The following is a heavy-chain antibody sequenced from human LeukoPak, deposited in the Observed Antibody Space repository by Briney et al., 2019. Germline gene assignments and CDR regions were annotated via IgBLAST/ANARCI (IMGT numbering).Heavy chain of an antibody. D-gene: IGHD3-10*01. CDR1: GASINTSNFY. V-gene: IGHV4-39*01. CDR3: ARQGTMTRGGYWLDP. J-gene: IGHJ5*02. CDR2: IFYTARA. Sequence: SETLSLTCTVSGASINTSNFYWAWLPRPPGQGLESIGSIFYTARAYSNAYLNSPVTISADTSKNQFSLKLISVTAADTAVYYCARQGTMTRGGYWLDPWGQGTLVSVSS.